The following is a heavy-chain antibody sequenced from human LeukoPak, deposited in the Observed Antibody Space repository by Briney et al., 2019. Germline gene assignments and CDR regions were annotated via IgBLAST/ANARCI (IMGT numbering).Heavy chain of an antibody. J-gene: IGHJ4*02. CDR2: IYYSGNT. CDR1: GGSISSGSYY. Sequence: SQTLSLTCTVSGGSISSGSYYWSWIRQPPGKGLEWIGHIYYSGNTYYSPSPKSRLTISVDTSKDQFSLRLTSATAADTAVYYCARVANSGYDYRGDFDYWGPGTLVTVSA. D-gene: IGHD5-12*01. V-gene: IGHV4-30-4*01. CDR3: ARVANSGYDYRGDFDY.